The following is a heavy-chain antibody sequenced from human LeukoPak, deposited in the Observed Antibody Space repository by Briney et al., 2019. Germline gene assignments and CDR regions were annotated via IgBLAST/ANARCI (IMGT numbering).Heavy chain of an antibody. V-gene: IGHV3-66*01. J-gene: IGHJ4*02. CDR3: ARDGDRAAAGTAY. CDR1: GFTFSSYA. Sequence: GGSLRLSCAASGFTFSSYAMHWVRQAPGKGLEWVSVIYSGGSTYYADSVKGRFTISRDNSKNTLYLQMNSLRAEDTAVYYCARDGDRAAAGTAYWGQGTLVTVSS. D-gene: IGHD6-13*01. CDR2: IYSGGST.